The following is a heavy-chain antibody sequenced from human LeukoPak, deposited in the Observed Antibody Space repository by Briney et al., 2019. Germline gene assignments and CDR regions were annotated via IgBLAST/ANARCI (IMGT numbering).Heavy chain of an antibody. Sequence: PSETLSLTCTVSGGSISDYYWSWVRQPPGKGLEWIGYIYYSGNTNYHPSLKSRVAISVDTSKNQFSLRLSSVTAADTAVYLCARVSCTTTSCPGWFDPWGQGTLVTVSS. V-gene: IGHV4-59*01. CDR3: ARVSCTTTSCPGWFDP. CDR2: IYYSGNT. CDR1: GGSISDYY. J-gene: IGHJ5*02. D-gene: IGHD2-2*01.